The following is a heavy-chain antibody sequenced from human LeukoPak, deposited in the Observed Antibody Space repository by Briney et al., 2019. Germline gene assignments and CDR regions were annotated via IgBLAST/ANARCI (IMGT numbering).Heavy chain of an antibody. D-gene: IGHD3-22*01. V-gene: IGHV3-21*01. CDR3: ARVLARQDSTAYWRDAIDI. CDR2: ISSSSSYI. Sequence: GGSLRLSCAASGFTFSSYSMNWVRQAPGKGLEWVSSISSSSSYIYYADSVKGRFSISRDNAKNSLYLQMNGLRAEDTAVYYCARVLARQDSTAYWRDAIDIWGQGTMVTVSS. J-gene: IGHJ3*02. CDR1: GFTFSSYS.